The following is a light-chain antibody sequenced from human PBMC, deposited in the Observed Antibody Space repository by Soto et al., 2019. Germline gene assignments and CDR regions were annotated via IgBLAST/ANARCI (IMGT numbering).Light chain of an antibody. CDR1: QSVLYSSNNKNY. Sequence: DIVMTQSPDSLAVSLGERATINCKSSQSVLYSSNNKNYLAWYQQRPGQPPKLLIYCASTRESGVPDRFSGSGSVTDFTLTVTSLQAEDVAVYYCQQYESTPPTFGHGTKLEIK. J-gene: IGKJ2*01. CDR2: CAS. V-gene: IGKV4-1*01. CDR3: QQYESTPPT.